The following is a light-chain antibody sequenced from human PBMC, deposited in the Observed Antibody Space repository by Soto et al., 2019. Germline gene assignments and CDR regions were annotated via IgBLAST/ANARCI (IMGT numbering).Light chain of an antibody. CDR2: DAS. CDR1: QSISNH. Sequence: DIQMTQSPSSLSASVEDRVIITCRASQSISNHLNWYQQKPGKAPKLLIYDASSLESGVPSRFSGSGSGTEFTLTISSLQPDDFATYYCQQYNSYSPLFGQGTKVDIK. V-gene: IGKV1-5*01. J-gene: IGKJ1*01. CDR3: QQYNSYSPL.